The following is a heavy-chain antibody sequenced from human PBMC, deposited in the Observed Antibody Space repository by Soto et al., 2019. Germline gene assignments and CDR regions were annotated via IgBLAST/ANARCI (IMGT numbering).Heavy chain of an antibody. V-gene: IGHV3-53*01. CDR3: ATKPGNRRDYYYGMDV. J-gene: IGHJ6*02. D-gene: IGHD4-4*01. CDR2: IYSGGST. Sequence: EVQLLESGGGWVQPGGSLRLSCAASGFTVSSNYMSWVRQAPGKGLEWVSVIYSGGSTYYADSVKGRFTISRDNSKNTLYLQMNSLRAEDTAVYYCATKPGNRRDYYYGMDVWGQGTTVTVSS. CDR1: GFTVSSNY.